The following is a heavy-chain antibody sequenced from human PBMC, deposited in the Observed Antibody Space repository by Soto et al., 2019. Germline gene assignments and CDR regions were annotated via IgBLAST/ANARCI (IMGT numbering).Heavy chain of an antibody. J-gene: IGHJ6*02. CDR3: ARDLAGAPYSYYGMDV. V-gene: IGHV3-48*01. CDR2: ISSVGSTI. Sequence: PGGSLRLSCAASGFTFSSYSMNWVRQAPGKGLEWVSFISSVGSTIHYADSVKGRFTISRDNAKNSLYLQMNSLRAEDTAVYYCARDLAGAPYSYYGMDVWGQGTTVTVSS. D-gene: IGHD3-16*01. CDR1: GFTFSSYS.